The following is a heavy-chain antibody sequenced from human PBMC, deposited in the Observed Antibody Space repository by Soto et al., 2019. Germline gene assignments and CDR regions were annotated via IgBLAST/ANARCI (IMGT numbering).Heavy chain of an antibody. D-gene: IGHD3-3*01. Sequence: GGSLRLSCAASGFTFSNAWMSWVRQAPGKGLEWVGRIKRNIDGGTSDYAAPVKGRFTISRDDSKNTLDLQMNSLKTEDTALYYCTTAGFWAWNYPSFDIWGQRTMVTVSS. J-gene: IGHJ3*02. CDR1: GFTFSNAW. CDR2: IKRNIDGGTS. CDR3: TTAGFWAWNYPSFDI. V-gene: IGHV3-15*01.